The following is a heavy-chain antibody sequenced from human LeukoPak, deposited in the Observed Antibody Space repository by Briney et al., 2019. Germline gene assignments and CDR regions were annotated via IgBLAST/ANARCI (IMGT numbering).Heavy chain of an antibody. CDR2: IYTSGST. Sequence: PSETLSLTCTVSGGSISSGSYYWSWIRQPAGKGLEWIGRIYTSGSTNYNPSLKSRVTISVDTSKNQFSLKLSSVTAADTAVYYCARVAGSGTSYGSGSYPVDYYYYYYMDVWGKGTTVTVSS. CDR1: GGSISSGSYY. V-gene: IGHV4-61*02. J-gene: IGHJ6*03. D-gene: IGHD3-10*01. CDR3: ARVAGSGTSYGSGSYPVDYYYYYYMDV.